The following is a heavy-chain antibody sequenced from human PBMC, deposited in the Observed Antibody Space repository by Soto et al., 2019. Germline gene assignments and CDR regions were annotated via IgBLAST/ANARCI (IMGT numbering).Heavy chain of an antibody. D-gene: IGHD5-12*01. CDR2: MWSDGSVE. V-gene: IGHV3-33*01. CDR3: AREGRWLQLRGREYFDY. Sequence: GGSLRLSCAASGFNFGRYGMHWVRQAPGKGLEWVAGMWSDGSVEHYADSVRGRFTISRDNSRNTLYLIMNNLRAEDTAVYYCAREGRWLQLRGREYFDYWGQGTLVTV. J-gene: IGHJ4*02. CDR1: GFNFGRYG.